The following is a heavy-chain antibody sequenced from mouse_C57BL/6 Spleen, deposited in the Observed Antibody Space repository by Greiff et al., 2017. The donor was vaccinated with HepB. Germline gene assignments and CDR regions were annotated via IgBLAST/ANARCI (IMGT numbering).Heavy chain of an antibody. CDR2: IDPETGGT. J-gene: IGHJ1*03. CDR3: TSRAYGSSPSYWYFDV. Sequence: QVQLQQSGAELVRPGASVTLSCKASGYTFTDYEMHWVKQTPVHGLEWIGAIDPETGGTAYNQKFKGKAILTADKSSSTAYMELRSLTSEDSAVYYCTSRAYGSSPSYWYFDVWGTGTTVTVSS. D-gene: IGHD1-1*01. CDR1: GYTFTDYE. V-gene: IGHV1-15*01.